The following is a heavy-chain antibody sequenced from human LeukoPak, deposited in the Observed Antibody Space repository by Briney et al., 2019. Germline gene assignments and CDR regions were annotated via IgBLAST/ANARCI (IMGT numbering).Heavy chain of an antibody. J-gene: IGHJ3*02. CDR2: ISGSGSAK. V-gene: IGHV3-23*01. D-gene: IGHD4-17*01. CDR1: GFTFRSYA. Sequence: PGGSLRLSCAASGFTFRSYAMHWVRQAPGKGLEWVSAISGSGSAKYYADSVKGGFTISRDNSKNTLYLQMNSLRAEDTAVYYCAKDQYGEAFDIWGPGTMVTVSS. CDR3: AKDQYGEAFDI.